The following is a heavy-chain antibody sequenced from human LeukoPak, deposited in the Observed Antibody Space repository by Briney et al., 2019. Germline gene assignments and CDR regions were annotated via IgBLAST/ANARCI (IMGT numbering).Heavy chain of an antibody. J-gene: IGHJ6*02. Sequence: LGGSLRLSCAASGLTFSNYWMHWVRQAPGKGLVWISRINPDGSHTSYADSVKGRFTISRDNAKNTLYLQMNSLRAEDAAVYFCTRDSYISNVYYGMDVWGQGATVTVSS. V-gene: IGHV3-74*01. CDR2: INPDGSHT. CDR1: GLTFSNYW. D-gene: IGHD1-26*01. CDR3: TRDSYISNVYYGMDV.